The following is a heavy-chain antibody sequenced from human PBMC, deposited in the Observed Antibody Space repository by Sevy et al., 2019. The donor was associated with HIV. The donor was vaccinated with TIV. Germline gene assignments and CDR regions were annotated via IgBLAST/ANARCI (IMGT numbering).Heavy chain of an antibody. Sequence: SETLSLTCTVSGGSISSYYWSWIRQPPGKGLEWIGYIYYSGSTNYNPSLKSRVTISVDTSKNQFSLKLSSVTAADTAMYYCARGDYYYGMDVWGQGTTVTVSS. CDR1: GGSISSYY. CDR2: IYYSGST. CDR3: ARGDYYYGMDV. V-gene: IGHV4-59*01. J-gene: IGHJ6*02.